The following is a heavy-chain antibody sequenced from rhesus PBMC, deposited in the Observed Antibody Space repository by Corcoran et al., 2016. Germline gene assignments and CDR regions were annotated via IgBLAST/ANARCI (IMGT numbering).Heavy chain of an antibody. CDR2: ISGRSGNT. J-gene: IGHJ5-1*01. CDR1: GGSISSSNW. CDR3: ARDTVAAIRFDV. Sequence: QVQLQESGPGLVKPSETLSLTCAVSGGSISSSNWWSWIRQPPGKGLEWIGYISGRSGNTYYNPSLKRRVTSSKDTSKNQFSRRLSSVTAADTAVYYCARDTVAAIRFDVWGPGVLVTVSS. D-gene: IGHD4-29*01. V-gene: IGHV4S19*01.